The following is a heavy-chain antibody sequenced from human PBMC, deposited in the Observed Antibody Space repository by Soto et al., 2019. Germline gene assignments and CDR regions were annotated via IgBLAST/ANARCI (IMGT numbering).Heavy chain of an antibody. J-gene: IGHJ6*03. CDR1: GGSISSSSYY. CDR2: IYYSGST. CDR3: ARDGDDRLYYYYMDV. Sequence: SETLSLTCTVSGGSISSSSYYWGWIRQPPGKGLEWIGSIYYSGSTYYNPSLKSRFTISRDNAKNSLYLQMNSLRAEDTAVYYCARDGDDRLYYYYMDVWGKGTTVTVSS. V-gene: IGHV4-39*02. D-gene: IGHD2-21*01.